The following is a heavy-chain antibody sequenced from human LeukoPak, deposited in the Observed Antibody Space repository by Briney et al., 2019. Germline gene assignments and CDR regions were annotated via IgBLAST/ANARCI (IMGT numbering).Heavy chain of an antibody. D-gene: IGHD3-9*01. V-gene: IGHV1-2*02. Sequence: GASVKVSCKASGYTFTGYYMHWVRQAPGQGLEWMGWISPNSGGTNYAQKFQGRVTMTRDTSISTAYMELSRLRSDDTAVYYCARGLHLTGRYGMDVWGQGTTVTVSS. CDR2: ISPNSGGT. CDR3: ARGLHLTGRYGMDV. CDR1: GYTFTGYY. J-gene: IGHJ6*02.